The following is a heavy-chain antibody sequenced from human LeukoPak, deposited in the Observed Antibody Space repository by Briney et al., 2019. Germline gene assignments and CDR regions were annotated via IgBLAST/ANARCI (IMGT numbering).Heavy chain of an antibody. J-gene: IGHJ3*02. CDR1: GFTFSSYW. V-gene: IGHV3-30-3*01. CDR3: ARDRGYDSSGYPTVGAFDI. CDR2: ISYDGSNK. Sequence: GGSLRLSCAASGFTFSSYWMHWVRQAPGKGLEWVAVISYDGSNKYYADSVKGRFTISRDNSKNTLYLQMNSLRAEDTAVYYCARDRGYDSSGYPTVGAFDIWGQGTMVTVSS. D-gene: IGHD3-22*01.